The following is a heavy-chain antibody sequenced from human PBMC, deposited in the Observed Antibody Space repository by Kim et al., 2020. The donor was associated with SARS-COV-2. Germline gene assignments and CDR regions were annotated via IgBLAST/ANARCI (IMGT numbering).Heavy chain of an antibody. V-gene: IGHV4-39*01. CDR2: IYYSGST. D-gene: IGHD6-13*01. CDR1: GGSISSSSYY. CDR3: ARHLKVTLLAAAVPAYYYYMDV. J-gene: IGHJ6*03. Sequence: SETLSLTCTVSGGSISSSSYYWGWIRQPPGKGLEWIGSIYYSGSTYYNPSLKSRVTISVDTSKNQFSLKLSSVTAADTAVYYCARHLKVTLLAAAVPAYYYYMDVWGKGTTVTVSS.